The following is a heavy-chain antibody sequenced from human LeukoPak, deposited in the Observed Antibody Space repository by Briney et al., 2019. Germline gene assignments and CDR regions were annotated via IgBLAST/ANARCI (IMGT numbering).Heavy chain of an antibody. CDR2: IYYSGST. V-gene: IGHV4-59*01. J-gene: IGHJ4*02. CDR3: ARTAGFTSSWYYFDY. CDR1: GGSISSYY. D-gene: IGHD6-13*01. Sequence: SETLSLTCTVSGGSISSYYWSWIRQPPGKGLEWIGSIYYSGSTNYNPSLKSRVTISVDTSKNQFSLKLSSVAAADTAVYYCARTAGFTSSWYYFDYWGRGTLVTVSS.